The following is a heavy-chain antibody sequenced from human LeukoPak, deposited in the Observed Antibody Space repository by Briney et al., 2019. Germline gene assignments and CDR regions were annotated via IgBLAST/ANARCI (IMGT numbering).Heavy chain of an antibody. D-gene: IGHD3-22*01. CDR2: INHSGST. Sequence: SETLSLTCAVYGGSFSGYYWSWIRQPPGKGLEWIGEINHSGSTNYNPSLKSRVTISVDTSKNQFSLRLSSVTAADTAVYYCARSRGDSSGYYYFDYWGQGTLVTVSS. V-gene: IGHV4-34*01. J-gene: IGHJ4*02. CDR1: GGSFSGYY. CDR3: ARSRGDSSGYYYFDY.